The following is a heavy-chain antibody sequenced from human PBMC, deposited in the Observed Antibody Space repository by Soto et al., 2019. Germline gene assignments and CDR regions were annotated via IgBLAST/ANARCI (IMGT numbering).Heavy chain of an antibody. Sequence: PGGSLRLSCSASGFTFSSYAMHWVRQAPGKGLEYVSAISSNGGSTYYADSVKGRFTISRDNSKNTLYLQMSSLRAEDTAVYYCVKGGGSYYPPRSYYYYGMDVWGQGTTVTVSS. CDR1: GFTFSSYA. CDR2: ISSNGGST. J-gene: IGHJ6*02. D-gene: IGHD1-26*01. CDR3: VKGGGSYYPPRSYYYYGMDV. V-gene: IGHV3-64D*08.